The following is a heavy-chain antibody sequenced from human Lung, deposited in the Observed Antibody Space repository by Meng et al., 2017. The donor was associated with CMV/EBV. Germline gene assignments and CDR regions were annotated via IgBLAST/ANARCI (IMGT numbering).Heavy chain of an antibody. CDR2: INPNSGDT. D-gene: IGHD4-17*01. Sequence: ASVXVSCKTFGYTFTGYYIHWVRQAPGPGLEWMGWINPNSGDTTYPQNFQGRVTMTRDTSITTAYMELSRLRSDDTAVYYCARLDDYGDTSKFDVWGQGTTVTVSS. V-gene: IGHV1-2*02. CDR3: ARLDDYGDTSKFDV. CDR1: GYTFTGYY. J-gene: IGHJ6*02.